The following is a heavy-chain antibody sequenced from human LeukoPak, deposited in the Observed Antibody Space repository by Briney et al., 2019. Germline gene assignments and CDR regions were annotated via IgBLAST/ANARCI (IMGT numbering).Heavy chain of an antibody. CDR3: IPAQGYSGSWYMRYFDY. D-gene: IGHD6-13*01. Sequence: GGSLRLSCAASGFTFSNAWMSWVRQAPGKGLEWVGRIKSKTDGGTTDYAAPVKGRFTISRDDSKNTLYLQMNSLKTEDTAVYYCIPAQGYSGSWYMRYFDYWGQGTLVTVSS. CDR2: IKSKTDGGTT. J-gene: IGHJ4*02. V-gene: IGHV3-15*01. CDR1: GFTFSNAW.